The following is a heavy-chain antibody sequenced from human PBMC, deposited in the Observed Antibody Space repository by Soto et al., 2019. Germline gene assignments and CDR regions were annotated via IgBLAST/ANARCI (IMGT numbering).Heavy chain of an antibody. CDR3: ARDLYYSSGRYFDHDAFDI. CDR1: GYNFTSYG. CDR2: ISPHNDRT. V-gene: IGHV1-18*01. J-gene: IGHJ3*02. D-gene: IGHD6-19*01. Sequence: QVQLVQSGADVKKLGASVKVSCKASGYNFTSYGISWVRQAPGQGLEWMGWISPHNDRTKYARRFQDRVTMTTETPTSTVYMALGRLRSDDTAVYYCARDLYYSSGRYFDHDAFDIWGQGTVVTVSS.